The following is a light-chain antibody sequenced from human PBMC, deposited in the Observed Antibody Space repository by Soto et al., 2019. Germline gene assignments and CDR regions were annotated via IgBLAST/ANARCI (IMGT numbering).Light chain of an antibody. Sequence: EIVLTQSPGTLSLSPGERATLSCRASQSVSSSYLAWYQHKPGQAPRLLIYGASRRATGIPDRFSGSGSGTDFTLTISRLEPEDFAVYYCQQYGSSPYPFGQGTRLEIK. CDR2: GAS. J-gene: IGKJ5*01. V-gene: IGKV3-20*01. CDR3: QQYGSSPYP. CDR1: QSVSSSY.